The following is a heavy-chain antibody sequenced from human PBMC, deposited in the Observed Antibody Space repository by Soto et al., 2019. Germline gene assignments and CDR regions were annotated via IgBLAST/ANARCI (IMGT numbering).Heavy chain of an antibody. V-gene: IGHV4-59*01. Sequence: PSETLSPTCTFPGGSITSYYWSWIRQPPGKGLEWIGYIYYSGSTNYNPSLKSRVTIPVDTSKNQFSLKLSSVTAADTAVYYCARDRRGSNWKANYGTDVWGQGTTVT. J-gene: IGHJ6*02. D-gene: IGHD1-20*01. CDR1: GGSITSYY. CDR3: ARDRRGSNWKANYGTDV. CDR2: IYYSGST.